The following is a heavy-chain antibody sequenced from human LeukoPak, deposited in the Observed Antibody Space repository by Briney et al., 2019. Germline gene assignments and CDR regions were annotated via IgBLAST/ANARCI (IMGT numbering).Heavy chain of an antibody. CDR3: ARTIAAAPVYYFDY. CDR1: GGSLSSYY. D-gene: IGHD6-13*01. CDR2: IYYSGST. J-gene: IGHJ4*02. Sequence: SETLSLTCTVSGGSLSSYYWSWIRQPPGKGLEWIGYIYYSGSTNYNPSLKSRVTISVDTSKNQFSLKLSSVTAADTAVYYCARTIAAAPVYYFDYWGQGTLVTVSS. V-gene: IGHV4-59*01.